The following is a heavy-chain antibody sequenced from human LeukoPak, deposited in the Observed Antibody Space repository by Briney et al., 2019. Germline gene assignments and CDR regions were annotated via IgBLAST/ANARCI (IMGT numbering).Heavy chain of an antibody. CDR3: ARDLMVGARWGAFDI. CDR1: GFTVSSNY. Sequence: GGSLRLSCAASGFTVSSNYMSWVRQAPGKGLEGVSVIYSGGSTYYADSVKGRFTISRDNSKNTLYLQMNSLRAEDTAVYYCARDLMVGARWGAFDIWGQGTMVTVSS. V-gene: IGHV3-53*01. CDR2: IYSGGST. D-gene: IGHD1-26*01. J-gene: IGHJ3*02.